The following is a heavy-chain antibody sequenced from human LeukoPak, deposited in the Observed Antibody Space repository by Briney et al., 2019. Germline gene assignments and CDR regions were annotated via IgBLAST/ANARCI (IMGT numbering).Heavy chain of an antibody. J-gene: IGHJ4*02. V-gene: IGHV4-4*07. CDR1: GGSISSFS. CDR2: LYTSGST. D-gene: IGHD6-19*01. Sequence: SETLSLTCTVSGGSISSFSWSWIRQPAGKGLECLGRLYTSGSTNYNPSLKSRVTISVDTSKNQFSLKLSSVTAADTAVYYCARAIALSSSGWYSFDYWGQGTLVTVSS. CDR3: ARAIALSSSGWYSFDY.